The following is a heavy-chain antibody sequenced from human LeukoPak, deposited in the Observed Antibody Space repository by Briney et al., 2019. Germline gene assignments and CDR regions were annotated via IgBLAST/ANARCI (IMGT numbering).Heavy chain of an antibody. Sequence: GASVKVSCKASGYTFTSYGISWVRQAPGQGLEWMGWISAYNGTTNYAQKLQGRVTMTTDTSTSTAYMELRSLRSDDTAVYYCARVEQQLVGNWFDPWGQGTLVTVSS. CDR3: ARVEQQLVGNWFDP. CDR2: ISAYNGTT. D-gene: IGHD6-13*01. V-gene: IGHV1-18*01. J-gene: IGHJ5*02. CDR1: GYTFTSYG.